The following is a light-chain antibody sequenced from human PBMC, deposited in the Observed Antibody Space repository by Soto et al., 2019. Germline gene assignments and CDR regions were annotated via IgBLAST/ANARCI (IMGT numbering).Light chain of an antibody. J-gene: IGKJ1*01. Sequence: EIVLTQSPGTLSMSPGERATLSCRASQSVTSAYLAWYQQKAGQAPRLLIYGASYRATGIPVRFSGSGSGTDFPLTISSLEPEDFAVYYCQQYGSSPWTFGQGTKVEIK. CDR2: GAS. CDR3: QQYGSSPWT. V-gene: IGKV3-20*01. CDR1: QSVTSAY.